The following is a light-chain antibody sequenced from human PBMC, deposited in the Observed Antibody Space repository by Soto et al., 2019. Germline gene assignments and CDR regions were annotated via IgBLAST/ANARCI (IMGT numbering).Light chain of an antibody. CDR3: QQYLDWPLT. CDR2: DIS. CDR1: QSVTTN. Sequence: EIVMTQSPGTLSVSPGERVTLSCRASQSVTTNLAWYQQKPGQTPRLLIYDISARASGIPGRFSGSGSGTDFPLTTSSLQSEDSALYYCQQYLDWPLTFGGGTKGEI. V-gene: IGKV3-15*01. J-gene: IGKJ4*01.